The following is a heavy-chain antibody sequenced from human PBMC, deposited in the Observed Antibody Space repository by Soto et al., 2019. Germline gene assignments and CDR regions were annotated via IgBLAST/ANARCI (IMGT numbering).Heavy chain of an antibody. V-gene: IGHV3-11*06. D-gene: IGHD2-21*01. Sequence: VQLVESGGGLVKPGGSLRLSCAASGFTFSDYYMAWVRQTPGKGLEWIAYIVSGRTYTNYADSVKGRFTISRHNDRESLFLEMNSHRADDTDLYYCARVDGESRVDVWGQGTTVSVS. CDR1: GFTFSDYY. J-gene: IGHJ6*02. CDR2: IVSGRTYT. CDR3: ARVDGESRVDV.